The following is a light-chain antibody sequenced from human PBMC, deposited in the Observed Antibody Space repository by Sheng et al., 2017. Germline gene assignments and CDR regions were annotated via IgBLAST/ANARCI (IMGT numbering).Light chain of an antibody. V-gene: IGLV1-40*01. CDR3: QSYDISLSAWV. J-gene: IGLJ3*02. CDR2: AST. Sequence: QSVLTQPPSVSGAPGQRVTISCAGSSSNIGARYDVHWYQQLPGTAPKLLMYASTNRPSGVPHRFSGSRSGTSASLAITGLQAEDEADYYCQSYDISLSAWVFGGGTKLTVL. CDR1: SSNIGARYD.